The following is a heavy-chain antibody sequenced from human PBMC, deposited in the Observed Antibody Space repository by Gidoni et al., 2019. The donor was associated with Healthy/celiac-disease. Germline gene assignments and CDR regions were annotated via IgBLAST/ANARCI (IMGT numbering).Heavy chain of an antibody. CDR2: RNAGNGNK. D-gene: IGHD3-16*01. CDR3: AAGGGDGATIDY. Sequence: QVQLVQSGAAVKKPGASVKVSCKASGYTFTSYAMHWVRQAHGQRLEWMGWRNAGNGNKKYSQGFQGRVTITRDTSASTAYMEVSSQRYEDMAVYYCAAGGGDGATIDYWGQGTLVTVSS. V-gene: IGHV1-3*02. J-gene: IGHJ4*02. CDR1: GYTFTSYA.